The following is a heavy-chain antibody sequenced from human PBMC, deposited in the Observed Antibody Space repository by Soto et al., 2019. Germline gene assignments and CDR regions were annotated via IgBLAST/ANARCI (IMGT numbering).Heavy chain of an antibody. CDR2: INPNGGGT. V-gene: IGHV1-2*02. J-gene: IGHJ4*02. Sequence: ASVKVSCKASGYAFTGYYLHWVRQAPGQGLEWLGWINPNGGGTNYAQDFQGRITMTRDASINTAYLELTRLRSEDTAVYYCAREGIAARIRPDWGQGTLVTVSS. D-gene: IGHD6-6*01. CDR1: GYAFTGYY. CDR3: AREGIAARIRPD.